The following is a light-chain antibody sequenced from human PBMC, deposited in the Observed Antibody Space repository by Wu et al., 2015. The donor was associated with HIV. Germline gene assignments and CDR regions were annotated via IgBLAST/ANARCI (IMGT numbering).Light chain of an antibody. Sequence: EIVLTQSPGTLSLSPGEKATLSCRASQSVTSDYLAWYQQKPGQAPRLLIYGASSRATGIPDRFSGSGSGTDFTLTISRLEPEDFALYYCQQYGRSVTFGGGDQGRDQ. V-gene: IGKV3-20*01. J-gene: IGKJ4*01. CDR3: QQYGRSVT. CDR1: QSVTSDY. CDR2: GAS.